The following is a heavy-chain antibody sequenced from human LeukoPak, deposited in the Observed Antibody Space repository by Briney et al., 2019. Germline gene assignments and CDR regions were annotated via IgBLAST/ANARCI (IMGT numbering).Heavy chain of an antibody. CDR2: ISSSGSSI. J-gene: IGHJ5*02. V-gene: IGHV3-21*01. CDR3: ARAHSSSWPGWCDP. CDR1: GFLFSNYN. Sequence: SGGSLRLSCAASGFLFSNYNMNWVRQAPGKGLEWVSSISSSGSSIYYADSVKGRFTISRDNAKNSLFLEMNSLRGEDTAIYYCARAHSSSWPGWCDPWGQGTLVTVSS. D-gene: IGHD6-13*01.